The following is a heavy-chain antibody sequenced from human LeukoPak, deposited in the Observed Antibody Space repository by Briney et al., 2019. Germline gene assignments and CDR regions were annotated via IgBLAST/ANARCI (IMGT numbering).Heavy chain of an antibody. J-gene: IGHJ4*02. CDR2: ISDSGGST. CDR1: GFTFSSYA. D-gene: IGHD1-1*01. V-gene: IGHV3-23*01. Sequence: PGGSLRLSCAASGFTFSSYAMSWVRQAPGKGLEWVSGISDSGGSTYYADSVKGRFFISRDNAKNSVHLQMNSLRADDAAVYYCARVGYKWDDDGVDYWGQGTLVTVSS. CDR3: ARVGYKWDDDGVDY.